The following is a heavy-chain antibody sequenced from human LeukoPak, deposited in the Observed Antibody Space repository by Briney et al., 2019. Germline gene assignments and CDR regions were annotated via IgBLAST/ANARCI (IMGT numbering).Heavy chain of an antibody. Sequence: PSETLSLTCAVYGGSFSGYYWSWIRQPPGKGLEWIGEINHSGSTNYNPSLKSRVTISVDTSKNQFSLKLSSVTAADTAVYYCATRWGRMNRQQLPRNWIDPWGQGTLVTVSS. J-gene: IGHJ5*02. CDR1: GGSFSGYY. V-gene: IGHV4-34*01. CDR2: INHSGST. D-gene: IGHD6-13*01. CDR3: ATRWGRMNRQQLPRNWIDP.